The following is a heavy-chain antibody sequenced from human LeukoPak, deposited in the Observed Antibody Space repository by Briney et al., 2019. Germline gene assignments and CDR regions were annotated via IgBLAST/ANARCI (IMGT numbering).Heavy chain of an antibody. CDR3: ARDKGSPYYYDSSGYYHDY. CDR1: GGTFSSYA. D-gene: IGHD3-22*01. CDR2: IIPILGIA. J-gene: IGHJ4*02. V-gene: IGHV1-69*04. Sequence: SVKVSCKASGGTFSSYAISWVRQAPGQGLEWMGRIIPILGIANYAQKFQGRVTITADKSTSTAYMELSSLRSEDTAVYYCARDKGSPYYYDSSGYYHDYWGQGTLVTVSS.